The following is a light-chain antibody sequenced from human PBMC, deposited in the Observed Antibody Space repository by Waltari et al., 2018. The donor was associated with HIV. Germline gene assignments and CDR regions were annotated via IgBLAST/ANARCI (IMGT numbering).Light chain of an antibody. J-gene: IGLJ3*02. V-gene: IGLV1-44*01. Sequence: QSVLTQPPSASGTPGQRVPISCSGTRSNIVTNTVNSYQIIPGTAPTLLIYNDNQRPSGVPDRFSGSRSGTSASLAISGLQSEDEADYYCAAWDDRLDGQGVFGGGTTLTVL. CDR3: AAWDDRLDGQGV. CDR2: NDN. CDR1: RSNIVTNT.